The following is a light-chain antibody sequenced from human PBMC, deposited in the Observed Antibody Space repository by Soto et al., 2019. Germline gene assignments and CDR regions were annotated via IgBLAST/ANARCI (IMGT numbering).Light chain of an antibody. Sequence: AIQMTQSPSSLSASVGDRVTITCRASQAIRNDLAWYQQKLGKAPKLLIYAAFSLQSGVSSRFSGSGSGTDFTLTISSLQPEDFATYYCLQDYNYPYTFGQGTKLEIK. CDR3: LQDYNYPYT. CDR2: AAF. V-gene: IGKV1-6*01. J-gene: IGKJ2*01. CDR1: QAIRND.